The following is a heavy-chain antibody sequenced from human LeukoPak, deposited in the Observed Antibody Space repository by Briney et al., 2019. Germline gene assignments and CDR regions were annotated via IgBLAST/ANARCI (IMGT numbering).Heavy chain of an antibody. V-gene: IGHV3-64*01. Sequence: GGSLRLSCAASGFTVSSYAMHWLRQAPGQGLEYVSAISSNGGSTYYANSVKGRFTISRGNSKNTLYLQVGSLSAEDMAVYYCERAKRGDVFDIWGQGTMVSVSS. J-gene: IGHJ3*02. CDR3: ERAKRGDVFDI. CDR2: ISSNGGST. CDR1: GFTVSSYA.